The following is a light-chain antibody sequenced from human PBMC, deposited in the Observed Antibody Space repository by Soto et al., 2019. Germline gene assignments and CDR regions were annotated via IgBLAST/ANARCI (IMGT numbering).Light chain of an antibody. CDR3: SSYTNSGALYV. V-gene: IGLV2-14*03. CDR2: DVR. J-gene: IGLJ1*01. Sequence: QSVLTQPASVSGSPGQSITISCTGTSSDVGGYNYVSWYQQHPGKAPKLVISDVRNRPSGVSNRFSASKSGNTASLTISGLQAEDEADYYCSSYTNSGALYVFGGGTKVTVL. CDR1: SSDVGGYNY.